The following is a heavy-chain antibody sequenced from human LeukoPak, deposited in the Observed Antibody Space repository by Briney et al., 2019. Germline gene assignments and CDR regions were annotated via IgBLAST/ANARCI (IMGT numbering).Heavy chain of an antibody. D-gene: IGHD1-26*01. CDR1: XGTFSSYA. J-gene: IGHJ6*03. Sequence: CXASXGTFSSYAISWVRQAPGQGLEWMGGIIPIFGTANYAQTFQGRVTITADESTSTAYMELSSLRSEDTAGYNCXXDXPXXDXXYXXXXVWGKGXTXTISS. V-gene: IGHV1-69*01. CDR3: XXDXPXXDXXYXXXXV. CDR2: IIPIFGTA.